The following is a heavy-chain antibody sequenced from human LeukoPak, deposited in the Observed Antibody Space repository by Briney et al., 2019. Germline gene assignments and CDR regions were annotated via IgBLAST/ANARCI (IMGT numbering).Heavy chain of an antibody. V-gene: IGHV3-33*01. CDR3: ARGAGVSSWYYDY. Sequence: GRSLRLSCAASGFTFSSYGMHWVRQAPGKGLEWVAVIWYDGSNKYYADSVKGRFTISRDNSKNTLYLQMNSLRAEDTAVYYCARGAGVSSWYYDYWGQGTLVTVSS. J-gene: IGHJ4*02. D-gene: IGHD6-13*01. CDR2: IWYDGSNK. CDR1: GFTFSSYG.